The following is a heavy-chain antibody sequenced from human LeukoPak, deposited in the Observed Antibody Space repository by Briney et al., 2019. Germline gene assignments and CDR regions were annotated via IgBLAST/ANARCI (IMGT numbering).Heavy chain of an antibody. CDR1: GFTFSSYA. D-gene: IGHD3-22*01. V-gene: IGHV3-30*01. CDR2: ISYDGSNK. Sequence: GGSLRLSCAASGFTFSSYAMHWVRQAPGKGLEWVAVISYDGSNKYYADSVKGRFTISRDNSKNTLYLQMNSLRAEDTAVYYCARIYYYDSSGYRLDYWGQGTLVTVSS. CDR3: ARIYYYDSSGYRLDY. J-gene: IGHJ4*02.